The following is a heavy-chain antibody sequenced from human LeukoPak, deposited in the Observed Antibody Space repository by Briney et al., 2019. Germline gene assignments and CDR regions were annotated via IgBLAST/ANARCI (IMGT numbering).Heavy chain of an antibody. Sequence: PSETLSLTCAVSGGSISSSNWWSWVRQPPGKGLEWIGEIYHSGSTNYNPSLKSRVTISVDTSKNQFSLKLSSVTAADTAVYYCARDSGSYLGAFDIWGQGTMVTVSS. D-gene: IGHD1-26*01. V-gene: IGHV4-4*02. J-gene: IGHJ3*02. CDR2: IYHSGST. CDR3: ARDSGSYLGAFDI. CDR1: GGSISSSNW.